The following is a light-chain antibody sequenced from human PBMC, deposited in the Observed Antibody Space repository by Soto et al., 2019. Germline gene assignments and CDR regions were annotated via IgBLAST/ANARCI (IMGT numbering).Light chain of an antibody. V-gene: IGKV1-39*01. Sequence: QMTQSPSFLSASVGDRFTITCRASQGISSYLAWYQQKPGKAPELLIYGASTLQSGVPSRFSGSGSGTDFTLTISSLQPEDIATYYCQESYSTSFGQGTKVDIK. CDR1: QGISSY. CDR2: GAS. J-gene: IGKJ1*01. CDR3: QESYSTS.